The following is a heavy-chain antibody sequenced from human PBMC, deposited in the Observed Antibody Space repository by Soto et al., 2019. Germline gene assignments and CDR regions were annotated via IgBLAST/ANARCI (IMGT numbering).Heavy chain of an antibody. J-gene: IGHJ4*02. CDR1: GYTFTSYY. Sequence: GASVKVSCKASGYTFTSYYMHWVRQAPGQGLEWMGIINPSGGSASYAQKFQGRVTMTRDTSTSTVYMELSSLRSEDTAVYYCARARRGPYYFDYWGQGTLVTAPQ. CDR3: ARARRGPYYFDY. CDR2: INPSGGSA. V-gene: IGHV1-46*01.